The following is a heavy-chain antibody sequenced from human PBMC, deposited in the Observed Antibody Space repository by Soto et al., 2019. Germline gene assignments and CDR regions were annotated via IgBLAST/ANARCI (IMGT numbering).Heavy chain of an antibody. D-gene: IGHD5-12*01. CDR2: VSSSGIYK. Sequence: PGGSLRLSCVVSGLTFSNYAMNWVRQAPGAGLEWVSFVSSSGIYKNYADSVKGRFTISRDSATNTLFLQMNSLRVEDTAVYYCASSVWGGYAAANWGRGTLVTVSS. V-gene: IGHV3-21*04. CDR3: ASSVWGGYAAAN. J-gene: IGHJ4*02. CDR1: GLTFSNYA.